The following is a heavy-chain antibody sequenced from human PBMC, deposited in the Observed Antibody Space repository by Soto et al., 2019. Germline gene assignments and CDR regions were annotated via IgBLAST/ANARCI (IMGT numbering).Heavy chain of an antibody. CDR2: ISAYNTNT. V-gene: IGHV1-18*01. Sequence: QVQLGQSGAEVKKPGASVKFSCKTDGYTFTSYHISWVRQAPGQGLERMGWISAYNTNTNYAQKFQGRVTMTTDTLTSTAYMELRSLRSEDTAVYYCARDTPPTDDWGQGTLVTVSS. CDR1: GYTFTSYH. J-gene: IGHJ4*02. CDR3: ARDTPPTDD.